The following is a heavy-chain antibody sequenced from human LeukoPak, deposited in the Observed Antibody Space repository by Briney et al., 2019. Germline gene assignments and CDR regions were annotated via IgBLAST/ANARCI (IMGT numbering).Heavy chain of an antibody. J-gene: IGHJ3*02. CDR1: GFTFSSYE. D-gene: IGHD1-26*01. V-gene: IGHV3-48*03. Sequence: PGGSLRFSCAASGFTFSSYEMNWVRQAPGKGLEWVSYISSSGSTIYYADSVKGRFTISRDNAKNSLYLQMNSLRAEDTAVYYCARDSGYAFDIWGQGTMVTVSS. CDR2: ISSSGSTI. CDR3: ARDSGYAFDI.